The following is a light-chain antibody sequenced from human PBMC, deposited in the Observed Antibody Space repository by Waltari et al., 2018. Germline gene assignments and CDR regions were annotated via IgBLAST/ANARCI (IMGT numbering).Light chain of an antibody. Sequence: DIQMTQSPSSLSASVGDRVTITCRSSQAISNFLNWYQQNPGKAPKLLIYAASNLQSGVPSSFSGGESGTDFTLTITSLQPDDFATYYCQQSFITPFIFGPGTKVDF. CDR3: QQSFITPFI. J-gene: IGKJ3*01. CDR2: AAS. CDR1: QAISNF. V-gene: IGKV1-39*01.